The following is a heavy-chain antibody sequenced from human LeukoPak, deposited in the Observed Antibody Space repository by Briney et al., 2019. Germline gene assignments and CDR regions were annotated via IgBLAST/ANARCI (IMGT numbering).Heavy chain of an antibody. Sequence: AETLSLTCTVSGDSISSYYWSWIRQPPGKGLEWIGYIYYSGSTNYNPSLKSRVTISVDTSKNQFSLKLSSVTAADTAVYYCARVMNRHAFDIWGQGTMVTVSS. V-gene: IGHV4-59*08. CDR1: GDSISSYY. D-gene: IGHD3-16*01. CDR3: ARVMNRHAFDI. CDR2: IYYSGST. J-gene: IGHJ3*02.